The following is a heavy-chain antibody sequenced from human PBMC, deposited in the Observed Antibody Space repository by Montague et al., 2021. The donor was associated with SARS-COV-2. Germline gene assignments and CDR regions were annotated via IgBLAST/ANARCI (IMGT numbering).Heavy chain of an antibody. V-gene: IGHV3-21*01. J-gene: IGHJ2*01. CDR1: GFTFSSYS. Sequence: SLRLSCAASGFTFSSYSMNWVRQAPGKGLEWVSFISSSSSYIYYADSVKGRFTISRDNAKNSLYLQMNSLRAEDTAVYYCARVSKVRGVIITWYFDLWGRGTLVTVSS. D-gene: IGHD3-10*01. CDR2: ISSSSSYI. CDR3: ARVSKVRGVIITWYFDL.